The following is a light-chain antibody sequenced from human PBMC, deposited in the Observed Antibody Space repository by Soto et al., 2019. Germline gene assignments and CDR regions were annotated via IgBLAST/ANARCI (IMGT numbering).Light chain of an antibody. J-gene: IGKJ5*01. V-gene: IGKV3-11*01. CDR1: QSISSN. CDR2: DAS. Sequence: EIVMTQSPATLSLSPGERATLSCRASQSISSNLAWYQQKPGQPPRLLIYDASNRATGIPARFSGSGSGTDFTLTIDNLQPEDFAVYYCQQRNNWPPITFGQGTRLEIK. CDR3: QQRNNWPPIT.